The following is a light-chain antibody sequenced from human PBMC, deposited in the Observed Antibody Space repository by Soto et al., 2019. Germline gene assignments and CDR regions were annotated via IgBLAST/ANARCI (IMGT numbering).Light chain of an antibody. CDR1: SGDVGVYKY. CDR3: SSHTSSSTLV. J-gene: IGLJ2*01. CDR2: EVS. Sequence: QSALTQPASVSGSPGQSITISCTGTSGDVGVYKYVSWYQQHPGKAPKLMIYEVSNRPSGVSNRFSGSKSGNTASLTISGLQAEDEADYYCSSHTSSSTLVFGGGTKVTVL. V-gene: IGLV2-14*01.